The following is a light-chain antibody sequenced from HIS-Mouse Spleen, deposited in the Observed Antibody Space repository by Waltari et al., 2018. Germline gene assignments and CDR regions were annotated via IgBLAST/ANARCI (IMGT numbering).Light chain of an antibody. CDR1: QSISRW. J-gene: IGKJ2*01. CDR3: QQYNSYSPGYT. CDR2: KAY. V-gene: IGKV1-5*03. Sequence: DIQMTQSPSTLSASVGDRVTITCRASQSISRWLAWYQQKPGKAPELMINKAYSLESGVPSRFSGSGSGTECTLTISSLQPDDFATYYCQQYNSYSPGYTFGQGTKLEIK.